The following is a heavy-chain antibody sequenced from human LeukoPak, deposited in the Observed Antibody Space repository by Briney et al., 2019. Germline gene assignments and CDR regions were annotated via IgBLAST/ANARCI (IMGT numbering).Heavy chain of an antibody. D-gene: IGHD5-12*01. CDR1: GYTFAGYY. CDR3: ARDSMATINYYYGMDV. Sequence: ASVKVSCKASGYTFAGYYMHWVRQAPGQGLEWMGWINPNSGGTNYAQKFQGRVTMTRDTSISTAYMELSRLRSDDTALYYCARDSMATINYYYGMDVWGQGTTVTVSS. CDR2: INPNSGGT. V-gene: IGHV1-2*02. J-gene: IGHJ6*02.